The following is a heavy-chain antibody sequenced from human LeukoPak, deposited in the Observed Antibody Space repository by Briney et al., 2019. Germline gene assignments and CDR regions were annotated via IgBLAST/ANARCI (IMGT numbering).Heavy chain of an antibody. CDR1: GYTFTDYY. D-gene: IGHD2-15*01. Sequence: ASVKVSCKASGYTFTDYYMHWVRQAPGQGLEWMGWINPNSGGTNYAQKFQGRVTMTRDTSITTAYMELSRLRSDDTAVYYCARDYYCSGGSCYEDGMDVWGQGTTVTVSS. V-gene: IGHV1-2*02. CDR3: ARDYYCSGGSCYEDGMDV. J-gene: IGHJ6*02. CDR2: INPNSGGT.